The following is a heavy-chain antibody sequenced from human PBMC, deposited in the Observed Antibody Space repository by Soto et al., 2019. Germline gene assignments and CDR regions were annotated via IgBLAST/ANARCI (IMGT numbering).Heavy chain of an antibody. CDR1: GHTFSSSS. D-gene: IGHD2-8*01. V-gene: IGHV1-18*01. CDR3: ARDPYNVLMVNAPNLYGMDV. J-gene: IGHJ6*02. CDR2: ISTYNGNT. Sequence: ASVKXSCKASGHTFSSSSISWVRQAPGQGLEWMGRISTYNGNTNYPQSLQGRLTMTTDTSTSTAYMELRSLRSDDTTVYYCARDPYNVLMVNAPNLYGMDVWGQGTTVTVSS.